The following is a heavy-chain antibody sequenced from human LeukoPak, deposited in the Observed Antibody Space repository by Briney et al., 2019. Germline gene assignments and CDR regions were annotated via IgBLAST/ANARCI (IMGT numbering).Heavy chain of an antibody. CDR2: IDSSGGYM. V-gene: IGHV3-21*06. CDR1: GFSFSDYE. Sequence: PGGSLRLSCAASGFSFSDYEMNWVRQAPGKGLEWVSSIDSSGGYMFYADSVKGRFIISRDNAKDSLYLQMNSLRVGDTAVYYCLRGDRRDYWGQGTLVTVSS. J-gene: IGHJ4*02. CDR3: LRGDRRDY.